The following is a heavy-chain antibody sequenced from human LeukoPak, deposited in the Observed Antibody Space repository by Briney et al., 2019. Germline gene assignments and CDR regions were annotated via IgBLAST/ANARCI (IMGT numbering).Heavy chain of an antibody. D-gene: IGHD5-24*01. J-gene: IGHJ4*02. Sequence: SETLSLTCTVSGGSISSYYWSWIRQPPGKGLEWIGYIYYSGSTNYNPSLKSRVTISVDTSKNQFSLKLSSVTAADTAVYYCAGRRDGYNQGYFDYWGQGTLVTVSS. CDR1: GGSISSYY. V-gene: IGHV4-59*01. CDR3: AGRRDGYNQGYFDY. CDR2: IYYSGST.